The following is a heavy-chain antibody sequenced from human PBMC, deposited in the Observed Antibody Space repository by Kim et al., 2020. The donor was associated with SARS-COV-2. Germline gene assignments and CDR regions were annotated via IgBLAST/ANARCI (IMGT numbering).Heavy chain of an antibody. CDR1: GYTLTELS. CDR3: ATSGVVGTTWPKLYYYYGMDV. J-gene: IGHJ6*02. CDR2: FDPEDGET. Sequence: ASVKVSCKVSGYTLTELSMHWVRQAPGKGLEWMGGFDPEDGETIYAQKFQGRVTMTEDTSTDTAYMELSRLRSEDTAVYYCATSGVVGTTWPKLYYYYGMDVWGQGTTVTVSS. V-gene: IGHV1-24*01. D-gene: IGHD4-17*01.